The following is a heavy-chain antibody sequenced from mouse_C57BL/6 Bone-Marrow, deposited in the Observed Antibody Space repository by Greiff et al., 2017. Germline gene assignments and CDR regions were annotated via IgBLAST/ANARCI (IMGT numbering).Heavy chain of an antibody. CDR3: ARVGLRSYYYAMDY. CDR2: ISNLAYSI. D-gene: IGHD1-1*01. J-gene: IGHJ4*01. Sequence: EVKLMESGGGLVQPGGSLKLSCAASGFTFSDYGMAWVRQAPRKGPEWVAFISNLAYSIYYADNVTGRVTISRETAKNTLYLEMSSLRAEDTAMDDCARVGLRSYYYAMDYWGQGTSVTVSS. CDR1: GFTFSDYG. V-gene: IGHV5-15*01.